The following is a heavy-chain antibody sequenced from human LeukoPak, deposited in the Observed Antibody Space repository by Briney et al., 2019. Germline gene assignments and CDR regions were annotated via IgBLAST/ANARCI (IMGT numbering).Heavy chain of an antibody. J-gene: IGHJ4*02. CDR3: ARFMTTVTTSYSDY. CDR1: GDSFTNYW. Sequence: GESLKISCKGSGDSFTNYWIGWVRQMPGKGLEWMGIIYPGDSDTRYNPSFQGQVTISADKSISTAYLQWSSLKASDTAMYYCARFMTTVTTSYSDYWGQGTLVTVSS. V-gene: IGHV5-51*01. D-gene: IGHD4-17*01. CDR2: IYPGDSDT.